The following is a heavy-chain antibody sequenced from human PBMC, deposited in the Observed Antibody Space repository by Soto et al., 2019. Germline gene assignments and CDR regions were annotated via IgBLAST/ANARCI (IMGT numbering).Heavy chain of an antibody. CDR1: GYTFTNYG. J-gene: IGHJ4*02. Sequence: ASVKVSCKASGYTFTNYGVTWVRQAPGLGLEWMGWISAYNGDIHHAQKFEGRVTMTTDTSTNTAYMELRSLTSDDTAVYYCARVEDYFDSSGFDYWGQGTPVTVSS. V-gene: IGHV1-18*01. CDR3: ARVEDYFDSSGFDY. D-gene: IGHD3-22*01. CDR2: ISAYNGDI.